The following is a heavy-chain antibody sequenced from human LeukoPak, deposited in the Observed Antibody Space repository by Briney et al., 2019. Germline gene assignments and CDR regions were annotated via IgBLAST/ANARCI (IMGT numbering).Heavy chain of an antibody. CDR3: VKDVGRNYYYGMDV. CDR2: VSSTGGDK. V-gene: IGHV3-11*01. CDR1: GVTFEDYY. Sequence: GGSLRLSCTGSGVTFEDYYLSWIRQAPGKGLEWISYVSSTGGDKFYADPVKGRFTISRDNAKNSLYLQMNSLRAEDTALYYCVKDVGRNYYYGMDVWGQGTTVTVSS. J-gene: IGHJ6*02.